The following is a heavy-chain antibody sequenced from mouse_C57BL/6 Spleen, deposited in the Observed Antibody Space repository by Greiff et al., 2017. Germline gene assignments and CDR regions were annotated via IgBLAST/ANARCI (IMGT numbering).Heavy chain of an antibody. CDR2: IYPRSGHT. V-gene: IGHV1-81*01. D-gene: IGHD4-1*01. CDR3: ARWDDYYAMDY. Sequence: QVQLQQSGAELARPGASVKLSCKASGYTFTSYGISWVKQRTGQGLEWIGEIYPRSGHTYYNEKFKGKATLTADKSSSTAYMELRSLTSEDSAVYFCARWDDYYAMDYWGQGTSVTVSS. J-gene: IGHJ4*01. CDR1: GYTFTSYG.